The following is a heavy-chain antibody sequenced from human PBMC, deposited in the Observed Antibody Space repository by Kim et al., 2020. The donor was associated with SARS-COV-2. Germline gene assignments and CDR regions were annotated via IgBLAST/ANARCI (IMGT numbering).Heavy chain of an antibody. Sequence: SETLSLTCAVYGGSFSGYYWSWIRQPPGKGLEWIGEINHSGSTNYNPSLKSRVTISVDTSKNQFSLKLSSVTAADTAVYYCARVVVAAIGYYYGMDVWGQGTTVTVSS. J-gene: IGHJ6*02. CDR1: GGSFSGYY. V-gene: IGHV4-34*01. CDR3: ARVVVAAIGYYYGMDV. D-gene: IGHD2-15*01. CDR2: INHSGST.